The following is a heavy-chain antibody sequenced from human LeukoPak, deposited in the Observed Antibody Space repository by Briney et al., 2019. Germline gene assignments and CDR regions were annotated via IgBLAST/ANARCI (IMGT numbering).Heavy chain of an antibody. D-gene: IGHD3-22*01. Sequence: GESLKISCKGSGYSFTSYWIGWVRQMPGKGLEWMGIIYPGDSDTRYSPSFQGQVTISADKSISTAYLQWSSLKASDTAMYYCARLFNDYDSSGYSFDYWGQGTLVTVSS. CDR1: GYSFTSYW. V-gene: IGHV5-51*01. CDR2: IYPGDSDT. CDR3: ARLFNDYDSSGYSFDY. J-gene: IGHJ4*02.